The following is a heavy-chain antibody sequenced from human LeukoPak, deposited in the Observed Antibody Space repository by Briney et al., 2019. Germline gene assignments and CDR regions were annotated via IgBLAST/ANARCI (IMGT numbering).Heavy chain of an antibody. Sequence: PGGSLRLSCAASGFTFSSYEMNWVRQAPGKGLEWVSYILSSGTTTYYADSVKGRFTISRDNAKNSLYLQMNSLRAEDTGVYYCARDPPDYWGQGILVTVSS. CDR3: ARDPPDY. CDR2: ILSSGTTT. V-gene: IGHV3-48*03. J-gene: IGHJ4*02. CDR1: GFTFSSYE.